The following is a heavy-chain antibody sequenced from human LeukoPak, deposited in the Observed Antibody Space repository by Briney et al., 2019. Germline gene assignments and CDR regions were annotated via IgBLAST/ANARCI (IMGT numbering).Heavy chain of an antibody. J-gene: IGHJ6*03. D-gene: IGHD5-12*01. Sequence: PGRSLRLSCAASGFTFSTYGMHWVRQAPGKGLEWVAVIWFDGSNKFYVDSVKGRFTISRDNSKNTVYLQMNSLRAEDTAVYYCARDGFYYYYIDVWGKGTTVTVSS. CDR2: IWFDGSNK. CDR1: GFTFSTYG. CDR3: ARDGFYYYYIDV. V-gene: IGHV3-33*01.